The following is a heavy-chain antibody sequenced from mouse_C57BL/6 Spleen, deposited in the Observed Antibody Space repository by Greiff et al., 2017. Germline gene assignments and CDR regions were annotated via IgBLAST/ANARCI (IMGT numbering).Heavy chain of an antibody. D-gene: IGHD2-5*01. CDR3: ARGSGYSNYAWFAY. Sequence: QVQLQQPGAELVKPGASVKLSCKASGYTFTSYWLTWVKQRPGQGLAWIGDIFPGSGSTNYNEKFQSKATLTVDTSSSTAYMQLSSLTSEETVGYDCARGSGYSNYAWFAYWGQGTLVTVSA. CDR2: IFPGSGST. V-gene: IGHV1-55*01. CDR1: GYTFTSYW. J-gene: IGHJ3*01.